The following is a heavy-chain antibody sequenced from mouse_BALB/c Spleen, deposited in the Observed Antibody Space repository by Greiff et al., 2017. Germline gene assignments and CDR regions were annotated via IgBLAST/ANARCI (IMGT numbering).Heavy chain of an antibody. CDR3: ARSTTVVAHDY. Sequence: EVKLQESGGDLVKPGGSLKLSCAASGFTFSSYGMSWVRQTPDKRLEWVATISSGGSYTYYPDSVKGRFTISRDNAKNTLYLQMSSLKSEDTAMYYCARSTTVVAHDYWGQGTTLTVSS. V-gene: IGHV5-6*01. CDR1: GFTFSSYG. J-gene: IGHJ2*01. CDR2: ISSGGSYT. D-gene: IGHD1-1*01.